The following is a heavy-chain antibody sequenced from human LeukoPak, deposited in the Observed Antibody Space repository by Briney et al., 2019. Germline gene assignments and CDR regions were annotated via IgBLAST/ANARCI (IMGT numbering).Heavy chain of an antibody. CDR3: AEDHYDSSGFFDY. V-gene: IGHV1-2*02. Sequence: ASVKVSCKASGYTFTGYYMHWVRQAPGQGLEWMGWINPNSGGTNYAQKFQGRVTMTRDTSISTAYMGLSRLRSDDTAVYYCAEDHYDSSGFFDYWGQGTLVTVSS. CDR2: INPNSGGT. J-gene: IGHJ4*02. CDR1: GYTFTGYY. D-gene: IGHD3-22*01.